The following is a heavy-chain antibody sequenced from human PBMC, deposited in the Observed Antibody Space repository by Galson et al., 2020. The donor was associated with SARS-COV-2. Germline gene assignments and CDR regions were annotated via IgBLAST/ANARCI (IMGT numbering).Heavy chain of an antibody. CDR1: GYTLTELS. Sequence: ASVKVSCKVSGYTLTELSMHWVRQAPGKGLEWMGGFDPEDGETIYAQKFQGRVTMTEDTSTDTAYMELSSLRSEDTAVYYCATASPIAVANWCDPWGQGTLVTVSS. CDR2: FDPEDGET. V-gene: IGHV1-24*01. CDR3: ATASPIAVANWCDP. D-gene: IGHD6-19*01. J-gene: IGHJ5*02.